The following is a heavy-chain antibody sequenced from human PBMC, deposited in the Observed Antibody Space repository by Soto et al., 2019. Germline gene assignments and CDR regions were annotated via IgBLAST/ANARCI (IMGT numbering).Heavy chain of an antibody. Sequence: GGSLRLSCAASGFTFSGSAMHWVRQASGKGLEWVGRIRSKANSYATAYAASVKGRFTISRDDSKNTAYLQMNSLKTEDTAVYYCTRPAPRYCSSTSCREPYYFDYWGRGTLVTVSS. CDR1: GFTFSGSA. CDR3: TRPAPRYCSSTSCREPYYFDY. J-gene: IGHJ4*02. CDR2: IRSKANSYAT. D-gene: IGHD2-2*01. V-gene: IGHV3-73*01.